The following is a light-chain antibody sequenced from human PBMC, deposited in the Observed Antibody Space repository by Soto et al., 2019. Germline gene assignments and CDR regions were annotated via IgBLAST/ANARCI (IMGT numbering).Light chain of an antibody. Sequence: EIVLTQSPATLSLSPGQRATLSCRASKSVSSYLAWYQQKPGQAPRLLIYDASHRATGIPARFSGSGSGTDFTLTISSLEPEDFAVYYCQQRSNWPPSFGQGTRLEIK. J-gene: IGKJ5*01. CDR1: KSVSSY. CDR2: DAS. CDR3: QQRSNWPPS. V-gene: IGKV3-11*01.